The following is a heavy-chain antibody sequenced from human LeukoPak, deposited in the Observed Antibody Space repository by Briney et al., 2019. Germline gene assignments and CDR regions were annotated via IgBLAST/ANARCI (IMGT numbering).Heavy chain of an antibody. J-gene: IGHJ1*01. V-gene: IGHV3-33*08. CDR3: ARGWTYPDEH. CDR2: IWYDGSSK. D-gene: IGHD1-7*01. CDR1: GLTFSSYA. Sequence: GGSLRLSCAASGLTFSSYAMNWVRQAPGKGLEWVALIWYDGSSKYYADSVKGRFTIFRDNSKNTLYLQLNSLRAEDTAVYYCARGWTYPDEHWGQGALVTVSS.